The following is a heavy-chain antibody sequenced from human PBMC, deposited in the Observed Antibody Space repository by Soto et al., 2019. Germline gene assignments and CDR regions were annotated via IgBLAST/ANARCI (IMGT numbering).Heavy chain of an antibody. CDR3: AKGRGYYYDSSGYFHY. D-gene: IGHD3-22*01. V-gene: IGHV3-23*01. Sequence: GGSLRLSCAASGFTFSSYAMSWVRQAPGKGLEWVSAISGSGGSTYYADPVKGRFTISRDNSKNTLYLQMNSLRAEDTAVYYCAKGRGYYYDSSGYFHYWGQGTLVTVSS. CDR2: ISGSGGST. J-gene: IGHJ4*02. CDR1: GFTFSSYA.